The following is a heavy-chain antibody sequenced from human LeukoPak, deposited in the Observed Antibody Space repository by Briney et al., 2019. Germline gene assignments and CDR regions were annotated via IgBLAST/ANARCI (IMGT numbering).Heavy chain of an antibody. Sequence: PGGSLRLSCAASGFTFSNYWLTWVRQAPGQGLEWVANIKQDGSEKHYVDSVRGRFTISRDNAKNSLYLQVNSLRVDDTAVYYCVRLFGGVTTFDYWGQGTLVTVSS. D-gene: IGHD4-17*01. CDR1: GFTFSNYW. CDR3: VRLFGGVTTFDY. CDR2: IKQDGSEK. J-gene: IGHJ4*02. V-gene: IGHV3-7*01.